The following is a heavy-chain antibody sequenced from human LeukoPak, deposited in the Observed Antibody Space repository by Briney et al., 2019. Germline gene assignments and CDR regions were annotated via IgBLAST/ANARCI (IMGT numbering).Heavy chain of an antibody. CDR3: ARDRSSIPYYDILTGYSGLDY. V-gene: IGHV1-18*01. CDR1: GYTFTSYG. J-gene: IGHJ4*02. D-gene: IGHD3-9*01. Sequence: ASVKVSCKASGYTFTSYGISWVRQAPGQGLEWMGWISAYNGNTNYAQKLQGRVTMTTDTSTSTAYMELRGLRSDDTAVYYCARDRSSIPYYDILTGYSGLDYWGQGTLVTVSS. CDR2: ISAYNGNT.